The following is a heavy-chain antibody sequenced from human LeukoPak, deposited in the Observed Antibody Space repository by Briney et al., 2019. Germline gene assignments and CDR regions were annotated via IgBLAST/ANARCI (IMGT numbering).Heavy chain of an antibody. Sequence: GGSLRLSCAASGFTFSSYSMNWVRQAPGKGLEWVSSISSSSSYIYYADSVKGRFTISRDNAKNSPYLQMNSLRAEDTAVYYCARDSQYCSGGSCIVDYWGQGTLVTVSS. CDR3: ARDSQYCSGGSCIVDY. D-gene: IGHD2-15*01. CDR1: GFTFSSYS. CDR2: ISSSSSYI. V-gene: IGHV3-21*01. J-gene: IGHJ4*02.